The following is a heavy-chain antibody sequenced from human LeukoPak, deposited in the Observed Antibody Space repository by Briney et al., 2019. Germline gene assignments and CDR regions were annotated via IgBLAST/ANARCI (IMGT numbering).Heavy chain of an antibody. D-gene: IGHD3-9*01. J-gene: IGHJ6*04. CDR1: GGSISSYY. V-gene: IGHV4-59*01. Sequence: SETLSLTCTVSGGSISSYYWSWIRQPPGKGLEWIGYIYYSGSTNYNPSLKSRVTISVDTSKNQFSLKLSSVTAADTAVYYCARDAVTGYYPVYYYYGMGVWGKGTTVTVSS. CDR3: ARDAVTGYYPVYYYYGMGV. CDR2: IYYSGST.